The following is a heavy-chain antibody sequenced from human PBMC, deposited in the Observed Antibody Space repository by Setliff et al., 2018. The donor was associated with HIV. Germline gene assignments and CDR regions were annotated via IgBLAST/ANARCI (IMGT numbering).Heavy chain of an antibody. J-gene: IGHJ3*02. D-gene: IGHD1-1*01. CDR2: IIPIFGTA. V-gene: IGHV1-69*05. CDR1: GGTFSSYA. CDR3: ARDTTPDAFDI. Sequence: VASVKVSCKASGGTFSSYAISWVRQAPGQGLEWMGGIIPIFGTANYAQKFQGRVTITTDESTSTAYMELSSLRSEDTAVYYCARDTTPDAFDIWGQGTMVTVSS.